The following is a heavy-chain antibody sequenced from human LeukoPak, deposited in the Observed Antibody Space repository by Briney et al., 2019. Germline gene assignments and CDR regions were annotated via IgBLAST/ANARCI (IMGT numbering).Heavy chain of an antibody. V-gene: IGHV4-31*03. CDR2: IYYSGST. Sequence: PSQTLSLTCTVSGGSISSGGYYWSWIRQHPGTGLEWIGYIYYSGSTYYNPSLKSRVTISVDTSKNQFSLKLSSVTAADTAVYYCARATSFGSGWYYFDYWGQGTLVTVSS. CDR3: ARATSFGSGWYYFDY. J-gene: IGHJ4*02. D-gene: IGHD6-19*01. CDR1: GGSISSGGYY.